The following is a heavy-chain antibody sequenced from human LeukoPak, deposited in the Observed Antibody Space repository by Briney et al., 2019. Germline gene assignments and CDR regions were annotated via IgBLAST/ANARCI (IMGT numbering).Heavy chain of an antibody. CDR2: INHSGST. J-gene: IGHJ5*02. CDR3: ARGSGWHEGWFDP. Sequence: SETLSLTCAVYGGSFSGYYWSWIRQPPGKGLEWIGEINHSGSTNYNPSLKSRVTISVDTSKNQFSLKLSSVTAADTAVYYCARGSGWHEGWFDPWGQGTLVTVSS. CDR1: GGSFSGYY. V-gene: IGHV4-34*01. D-gene: IGHD6-19*01.